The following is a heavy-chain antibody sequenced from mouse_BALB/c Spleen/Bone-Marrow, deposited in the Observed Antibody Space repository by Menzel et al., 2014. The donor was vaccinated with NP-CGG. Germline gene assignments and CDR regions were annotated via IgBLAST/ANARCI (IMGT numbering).Heavy chain of an antibody. CDR3: VRSREYYFDY. Sequence: DVQLQESGAELVKPGASVKLSCTASGFNIKDTYMRWVKQRPEQGLEWIGRIDPANGNTKYDPKFQGKATITADTSSNTAYLQLSSLTSEDTAVYYCVRSREYYFDYWGQGTTLTVSS. CDR1: GFNIKDTY. D-gene: IGHD1-1*01. CDR2: IDPANGNT. J-gene: IGHJ2*01. V-gene: IGHV14-3*02.